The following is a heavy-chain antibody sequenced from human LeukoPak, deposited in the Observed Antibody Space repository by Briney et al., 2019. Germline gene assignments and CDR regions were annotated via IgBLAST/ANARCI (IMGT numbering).Heavy chain of an antibody. CDR1: GFTFSSYW. CDR3: ARDEVPGSSGWYDY. D-gene: IGHD6-19*01. J-gene: IGHJ4*02. V-gene: IGHV3-74*01. Sequence: GGSLRLSCAASGFTFSSYWMHWVRQAPGKGLVWVSHINSDGSSTSYADSVKGRFTISRDNAKNTLYLQMNSLRAEDTAVYYCARDEVPGSSGWYDYWGQGTLVTVSS. CDR2: INSDGSST.